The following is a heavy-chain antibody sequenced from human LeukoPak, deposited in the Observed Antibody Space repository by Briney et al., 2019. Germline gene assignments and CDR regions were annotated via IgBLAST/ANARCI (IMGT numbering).Heavy chain of an antibody. CDR1: GGSIGGGDYY. CDR2: IYYSGSA. V-gene: IGHV4-30-4*08. Sequence: SQTLSLTCTVSGGSIGGGDYYWSWIRQPPGKGLEWIGYIYYSGSAYYNPSLRSRVALSVDTSKNQFSLKLTSVTAADTAVYYCARDSSSWRGFDYWGRGTLVTVSS. J-gene: IGHJ4*02. CDR3: ARDSSSWRGFDY. D-gene: IGHD6-13*01.